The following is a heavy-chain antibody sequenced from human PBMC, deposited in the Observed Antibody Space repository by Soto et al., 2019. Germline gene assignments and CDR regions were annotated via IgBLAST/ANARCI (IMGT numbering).Heavy chain of an antibody. D-gene: IGHD6-19*01. CDR3: TTEYSSGWYDFDY. V-gene: IGHV3-15*01. Sequence: EVQLVESGGGLVKPGGSLRLSCAASGFTFSNAWMSWVRQAPGKGLEWVGRIKSKTDGGTTDYAAPVKGRFTISRDDSKNTLYLQMNSLKTEDTAVYYCTTEYSSGWYDFDYWGQGTLVTVSS. CDR2: IKSKTDGGTT. CDR1: GFTFSNAW. J-gene: IGHJ4*02.